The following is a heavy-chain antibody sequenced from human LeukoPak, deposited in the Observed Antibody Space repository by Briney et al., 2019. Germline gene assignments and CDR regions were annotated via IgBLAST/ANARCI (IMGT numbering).Heavy chain of an antibody. CDR2: INPNSGGT. J-gene: IGHJ3*02. CDR3: AGHLSPDYYDSPAAFDI. D-gene: IGHD3-22*01. Sequence: ASVKVSCRASGYNFTGYYMNWWRQAPGQGLEWMGWINPNSGGTNYAQKFQGRVTMTRDTSISTAYMELSRLRSDDTAVYYCAGHLSPDYYDSPAAFDIWGQGTMVTVSS. CDR1: GYNFTGYY. V-gene: IGHV1-2*02.